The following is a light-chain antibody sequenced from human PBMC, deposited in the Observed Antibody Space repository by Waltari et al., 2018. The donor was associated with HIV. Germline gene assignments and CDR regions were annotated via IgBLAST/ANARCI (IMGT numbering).Light chain of an antibody. CDR3: QQYDNYSRT. CDR1: QSISTW. CDR2: KAS. Sequence: DIQMTQSPSTLSASVGARVTITCRASQSISTWLAWYQQKSGKAPKLLIYKASSLESGVPSRFSGSGSGTDFTLTISSLQPDDFATYYCQQYDNYSRTFGQGTKVEIK. V-gene: IGKV1-5*03. J-gene: IGKJ1*01.